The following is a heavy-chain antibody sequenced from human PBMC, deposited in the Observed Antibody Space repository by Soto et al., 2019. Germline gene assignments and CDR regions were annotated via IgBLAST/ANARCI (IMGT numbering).Heavy chain of an antibody. V-gene: IGHV3-66*01. Sequence: PGGSLRLSCAASGFTVSSNYMSWVRQAPGKGLEWVSVIYSGGSTYYADSVKGRFTISRDNSKNTLYLQMNSLRAEDTAVYYCARDSSAAAGTFRTEDRGLDVWGKGTTVTVSS. D-gene: IGHD6-13*01. J-gene: IGHJ6*04. CDR2: IYSGGST. CDR1: GFTVSSNY. CDR3: ARDSSAAAGTFRTEDRGLDV.